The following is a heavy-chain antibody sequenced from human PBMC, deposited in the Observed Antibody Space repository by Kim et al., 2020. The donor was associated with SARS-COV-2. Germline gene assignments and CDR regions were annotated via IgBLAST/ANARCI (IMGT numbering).Heavy chain of an antibody. V-gene: IGHV2-5*02. D-gene: IGHD3-10*01. CDR2: IYWDDDK. Sequence: SGPTLVNPTQTLTLTCTFSGFSLSTSGVGVGWIRQPPGKALEWLALIYWDDDKRYSPSLKSRLTITKDTSKNQVVLTMTNMDPVDTATYYCAHSTSEVWFGELYADYFDYWGQGTLVTVSS. CDR3: AHSTSEVWFGELYADYFDY. J-gene: IGHJ4*02. CDR1: GFSLSTSGVG.